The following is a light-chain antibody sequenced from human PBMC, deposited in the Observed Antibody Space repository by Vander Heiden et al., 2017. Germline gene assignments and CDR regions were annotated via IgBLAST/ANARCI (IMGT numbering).Light chain of an antibody. CDR1: QSIGNL. CDR3: QQHHAWPLT. V-gene: IGKV3-15*01. Sequence: ILMTQSPPTLSVSAGERATLPCRASQSIGNLLAWYQQRPGQAPRLLIYAASSRATGIPARFSGSGSGTEFSLTISSLQSEDFAVYYCQQHHAWPLTFGGGTKVEIK. CDR2: AAS. J-gene: IGKJ4*01.